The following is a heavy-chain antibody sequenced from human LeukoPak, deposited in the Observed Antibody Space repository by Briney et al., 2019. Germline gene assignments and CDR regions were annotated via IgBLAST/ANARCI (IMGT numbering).Heavy chain of an antibody. D-gene: IGHD4-17*01. CDR1: GYTFTSYD. Sequence: PQASVTVSCKASGYTFTSYDINWVRQATGQGLEWMGWMNPNSGNTGYAQKFQGRVTMTRNTSISTAYMELSSLRSEDTAVYYCARDRAVTNDFDYWGQGTLVTVSS. CDR3: ARDRAVTNDFDY. V-gene: IGHV1-8*01. CDR2: MNPNSGNT. J-gene: IGHJ4*02.